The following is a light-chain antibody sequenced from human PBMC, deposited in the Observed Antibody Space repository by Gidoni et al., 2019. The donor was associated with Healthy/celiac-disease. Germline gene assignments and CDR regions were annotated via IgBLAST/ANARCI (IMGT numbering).Light chain of an antibody. CDR1: SRDVGGYNY. CDR2: EVS. J-gene: IGLJ3*02. V-gene: IGLV2-14*01. Sequence: QSALTQPAAVSGSPGQSITISCTGTSRDVGGYNYVSWYQHHPGKAPKLMIYEVSNRPSGVSNPCSGSKSGNTASLTMSGLQAEDAADYYCSSYPSSSTLVFGGGTNLTVL. CDR3: SSYPSSSTLV.